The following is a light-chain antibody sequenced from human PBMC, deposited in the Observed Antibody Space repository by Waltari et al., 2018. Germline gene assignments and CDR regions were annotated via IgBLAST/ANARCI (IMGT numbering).Light chain of an antibody. CDR1: QSVSRT. J-gene: IGKJ1*01. CDR2: GAS. CDR3: QHYVRLPAT. V-gene: IGKV3-20*01. Sequence: EIVLTQSPGTLSLSPGDRATLSCRASQSVSRTLAWYQQKPGQAPKLLIYGASIRATGIPDRFTGMGSGTDFSLTISSLEPEDFAIYFCQHYVRLPATFGQGTKVEIK.